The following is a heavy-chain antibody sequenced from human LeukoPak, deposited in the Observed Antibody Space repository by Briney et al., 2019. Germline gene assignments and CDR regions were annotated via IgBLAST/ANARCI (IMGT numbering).Heavy chain of an antibody. V-gene: IGHV4-61*02. CDR3: ARMVAGRWLHRQSFDY. Sequence: SQTLSLTCTVSGGSISSGSYYWSWIRQPAGKGLEWIGRIYTSGSTNYNPSLKSRVTISVDTSKNQFSLKLSSVTAADTAVYYCARMVAGRWLHRQSFDYWGQGTLVTVSS. D-gene: IGHD5-24*01. CDR1: GGSISSGSYY. J-gene: IGHJ4*02. CDR2: IYTSGST.